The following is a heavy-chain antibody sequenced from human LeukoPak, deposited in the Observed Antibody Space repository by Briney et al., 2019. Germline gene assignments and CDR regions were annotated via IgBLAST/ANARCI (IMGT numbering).Heavy chain of an antibody. V-gene: IGHV3-74*01. CDR1: GFTFSRYR. J-gene: IGHJ4*02. CDR2: INTDGSTT. Sequence: GGSLRLSCAASGFTFSRYRMHWVRQAPGKGLVWVSLINTDGSTTNYVDSVKGRFTISRDNAKNTLYLQMNSLGADDTAVYYCAREAYGDYGNDCWGQGALVTVFS. D-gene: IGHD4-17*01. CDR3: AREAYGDYGNDC.